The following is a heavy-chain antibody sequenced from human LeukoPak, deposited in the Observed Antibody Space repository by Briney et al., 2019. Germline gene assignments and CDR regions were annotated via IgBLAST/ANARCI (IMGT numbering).Heavy chain of an antibody. V-gene: IGHV1-18*01. J-gene: IGHJ5*02. D-gene: IGHD3-16*01. CDR3: AWGEGWFDP. Sequence: GASVKVSYKASGYTFTNYGITWVRQAHGQGLEWLGWISAHNGDTNYAQKVQGRVTMTTDASTSTMYMELRSLTSNDTAVYYCAWGEGWFDPWGQGILVTVSS. CDR2: ISAHNGDT. CDR1: GYTFTNYG.